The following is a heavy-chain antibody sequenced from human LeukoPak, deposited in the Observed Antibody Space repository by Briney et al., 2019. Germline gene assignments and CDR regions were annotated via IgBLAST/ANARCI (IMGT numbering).Heavy chain of an antibody. D-gene: IGHD6-13*01. J-gene: IGHJ4*02. CDR2: IYYSGST. V-gene: IGHV4-30-4*08. Sequence: KPSETLSLTCTVSGGSISSDDYYWSWIRQPPGKGLEWIGYIYYSGSTYYNPSLKSRVTISVDTSKNQFSLKLSSVTAADTAVYYCARDSSSWYGFYWGQGTLVTVSS. CDR3: ARDSSSWYGFY. CDR1: GGSISSDDYY.